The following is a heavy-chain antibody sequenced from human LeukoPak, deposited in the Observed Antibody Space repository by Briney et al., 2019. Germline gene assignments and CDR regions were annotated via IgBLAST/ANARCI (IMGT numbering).Heavy chain of an antibody. CDR1: GLTFSSYA. Sequence: GVSLRLSCAASGLTFSSYAMSWVRQAPGKGLEWVSAISGSGGSTYYADSVKGRFTISRDNSKNTLYLQMNSLRAEDTAVYYCARVLRSHWYFDLWGRGTLVTVSS. J-gene: IGHJ2*01. CDR3: ARVLRSHWYFDL. V-gene: IGHV3-23*01. CDR2: ISGSGGST.